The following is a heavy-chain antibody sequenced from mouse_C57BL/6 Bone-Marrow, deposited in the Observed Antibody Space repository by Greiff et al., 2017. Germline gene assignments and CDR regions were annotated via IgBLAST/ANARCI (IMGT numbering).Heavy chain of an antibody. J-gene: IGHJ2*01. V-gene: IGHV2-2*01. D-gene: IGHD2-3*01. CDR1: GFSLTSYG. Sequence: VMLVESGPGLVQPSQSLTITCTVSGFSLTSYGVHWVRQSPGKGLEWLGVIWSGGSTDYNAAFISRLSISKDNSKSQVFFKMNSLQADDTAIYXCAGGGLLQYWGKGTTLTVSS. CDR2: IWSGGST. CDR3: AGGGLLQY.